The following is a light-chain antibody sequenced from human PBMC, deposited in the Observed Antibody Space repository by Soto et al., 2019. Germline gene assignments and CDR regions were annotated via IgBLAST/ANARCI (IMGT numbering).Light chain of an antibody. CDR1: QSVSSD. CDR3: QQYNTWHPKMA. Sequence: VVTQSPATLSVFPGETATLSCRASQSVSSDLAWYQQRPGQAPRLLIYGASTRATGIPARFRGSGSGTEFRLTISSLQSEDFETYYCQQYNTWHPKMAFGRGTEVEIK. CDR2: GAS. V-gene: IGKV3-15*01. J-gene: IGKJ1*01.